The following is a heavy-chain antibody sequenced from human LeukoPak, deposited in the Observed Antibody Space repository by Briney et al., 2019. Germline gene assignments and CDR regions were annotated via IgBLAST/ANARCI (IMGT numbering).Heavy chain of an antibody. D-gene: IGHD3-10*01. J-gene: IGHJ4*02. CDR2: ISYDGSNK. V-gene: IGHV3-30*18. CDR1: GFTFSSYG. CDR3: AKADNYYGSGRNTIDY. Sequence: QTGGSLRLSCAASGFTFSSYGMHWVRQAPGKGLEWVAVISYDGSNKYYADSVKGRFTISRDNSKNTLYLQMNSLRAEDTAVYYCAKADNYYGSGRNTIDYWGQGTLVTVSS.